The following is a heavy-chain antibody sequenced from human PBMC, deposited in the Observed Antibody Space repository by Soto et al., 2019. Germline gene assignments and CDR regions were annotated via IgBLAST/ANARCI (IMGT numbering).Heavy chain of an antibody. CDR2: ISAYNGNT. CDR1: GYTFTSYA. CDR3: ARAPGYSSGWYYFDY. V-gene: IGHV1-18*01. Sequence: ASVKVSCKASGYTFTSYAMHWVRQAPGQGLEWMGWISAYNGNTNYAQKLQGRVTMTTDTSTSTAYMELRSLRSDDTAVYYCARAPGYSSGWYYFDYWGQGTLVTVSS. D-gene: IGHD6-19*01. J-gene: IGHJ4*02.